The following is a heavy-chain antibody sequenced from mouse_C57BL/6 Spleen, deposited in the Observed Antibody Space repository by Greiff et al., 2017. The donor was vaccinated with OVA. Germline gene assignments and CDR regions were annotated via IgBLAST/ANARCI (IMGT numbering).Heavy chain of an antibody. J-gene: IGHJ4*01. CDR1: GYTFTSYW. Sequence: QVQLKQPGAELVMPGASVKLSCKASGYTFTSYWMHWVKQRPGQGLEWIGEIDPSDSYTNYNQKFKGKSTLTVDKSSSTAYMQLSSLTSEDSAVYYCARVGVTTAYYYAMDYWGQGTSVTVSS. D-gene: IGHD1-2*01. CDR2: IDPSDSYT. V-gene: IGHV1-69*01. CDR3: ARVGVTTAYYYAMDY.